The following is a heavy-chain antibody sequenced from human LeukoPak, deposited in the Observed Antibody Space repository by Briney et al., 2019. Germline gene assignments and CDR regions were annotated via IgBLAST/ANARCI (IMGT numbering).Heavy chain of an antibody. CDR3: AHSGYFDTRGPLPPDY. V-gene: IGHV2-5*02. CDR1: GFSLSTSGVG. J-gene: IGHJ4*02. D-gene: IGHD3-22*01. Sequence: SGPTLVKPTQTLTLTCTFSGFSLSTSGVGVGWIRQPPGKALECLALIYWDDDKRYSPSLKSRLTLTKDTSKNRVVLTMTNMDPVDTATYYCAHSGYFDTRGPLPPDYWGQGTLVTVSS. CDR2: IYWDDDK.